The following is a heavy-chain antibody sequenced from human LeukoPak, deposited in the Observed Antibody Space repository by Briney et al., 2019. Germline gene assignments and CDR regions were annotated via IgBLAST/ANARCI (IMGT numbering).Heavy chain of an antibody. CDR3: ARNGYYYDSSGYYGYYMDV. D-gene: IGHD3-22*01. Sequence: GWSLRLSCAASGFTVSSNYMSWVRQAPGQGLEWVSVIYSDGSTYYADSVTDRFTISRDSSKNTLYLQMTSLRAEDTAVYYCARNGYYYDSSGYYGYYMDVWGKGTTVTVSS. J-gene: IGHJ6*03. CDR2: IYSDGST. CDR1: GFTVSSNY. V-gene: IGHV3-53*01.